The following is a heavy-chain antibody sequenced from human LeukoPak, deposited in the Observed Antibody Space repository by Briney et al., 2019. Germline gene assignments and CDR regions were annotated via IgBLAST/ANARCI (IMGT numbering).Heavy chain of an antibody. J-gene: IGHJ5*02. CDR3: ASSCSSTSCLRGWFDP. D-gene: IGHD2-2*01. CDR1: GYTFTGYY. CDR2: INPNSGGT. Sequence: ASVKVSCKASGYTFTGYYMHWVRQAPGQGLEWMGWINPNSGGTNYAQKFQGRVTMTRDTSISTAYMELSRLRSDDTAVYYCASSCSSTSCLRGWFDPWGQGTLVTVSS. V-gene: IGHV1-2*02.